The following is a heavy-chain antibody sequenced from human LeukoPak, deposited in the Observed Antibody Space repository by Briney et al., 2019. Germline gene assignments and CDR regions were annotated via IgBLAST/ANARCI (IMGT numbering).Heavy chain of an antibody. V-gene: IGHV3-23*01. CDR1: GLTFSIYA. CDR3: AKARTFRLLMVYVAPNH. J-gene: IGHJ5*02. CDR2: ISGSGGST. Sequence: GGSLRLSCAASGLTFSIYAMSWVRQAPGKGLEWVSAISGSGGSTYYADSVKGRFTISRDNSKNTLYLQMNSLRAEDTAVYYCAKARTFRLLMVYVAPNHWGQGTLVTVSS. D-gene: IGHD2-8*01.